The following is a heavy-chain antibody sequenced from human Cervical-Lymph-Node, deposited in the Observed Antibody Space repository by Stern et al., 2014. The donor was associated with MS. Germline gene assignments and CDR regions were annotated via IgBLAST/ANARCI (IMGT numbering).Heavy chain of an antibody. D-gene: IGHD2-2*01. Sequence: VQLVESGAEVKKPGASVKVSCKASGYTFTSYYMHWVRQAPGQGLEWMGIINPNGGSTSYAQKFQGRVTMTRDTSTSTVYMELSSLRSEDTAVYYCARYCSSTSCPLYYYGMDVWGQGTTVTVSS. J-gene: IGHJ6*02. CDR3: ARYCSSTSCPLYYYGMDV. V-gene: IGHV1-46*03. CDR1: GYTFTSYY. CDR2: INPNGGST.